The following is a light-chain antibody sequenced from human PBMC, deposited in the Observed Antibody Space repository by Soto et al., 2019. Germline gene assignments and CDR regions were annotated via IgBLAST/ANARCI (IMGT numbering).Light chain of an antibody. CDR2: GAS. CDR3: QQYGSSPGT. CDR1: QSVTSNY. J-gene: IGKJ1*01. V-gene: IGKV3-20*01. Sequence: EIALTQSPGTLSLSPGERATLSCRASQSVTSNYLAWYQQKPGQARRLLMFGASIRDTGIPDRFSGSGSGTDFTLTISRLGPEDFAVYYCQQYGSSPGTFGQGTKVDIK.